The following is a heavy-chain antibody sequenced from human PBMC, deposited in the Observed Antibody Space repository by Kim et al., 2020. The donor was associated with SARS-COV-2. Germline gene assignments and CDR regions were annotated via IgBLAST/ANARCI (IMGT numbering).Heavy chain of an antibody. D-gene: IGHD3-22*01. J-gene: IGHJ3*02. V-gene: IGHV1-3*01. CDR2: INAGNGNT. Sequence: ASVKVSCKASGYTFTSYAMHWVRQAPGQRLEWMGWINAGNGNTKYSQKFQGRVTITRDTSASTAYMELSSLRSEDTAVYYCARRRNTGYYYDSSGNDAFDIWGQGTMVTVSS. CDR3: ARRRNTGYYYDSSGNDAFDI. CDR1: GYTFTSYA.